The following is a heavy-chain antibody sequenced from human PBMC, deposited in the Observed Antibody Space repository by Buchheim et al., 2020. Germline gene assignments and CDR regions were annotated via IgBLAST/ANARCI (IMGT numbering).Heavy chain of an antibody. Sequence: QVQLVESGGGVVQPGRSLRLSCAASGFTFSSYGMHWVRQAPGKGLEWVAVISYDGSNKYYADSVKGRFTISKGNSKKKMYLQMNSLRAEDTAVYYCAKDRDSVLYYYYGMDVWGQGTT. J-gene: IGHJ6*02. V-gene: IGHV3-30*18. D-gene: IGHD2-15*01. CDR1: GFTFSSYG. CDR3: AKDRDSVLYYYYGMDV. CDR2: ISYDGSNK.